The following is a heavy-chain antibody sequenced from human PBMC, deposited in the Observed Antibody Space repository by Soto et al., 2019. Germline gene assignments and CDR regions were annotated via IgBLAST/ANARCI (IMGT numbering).Heavy chain of an antibody. CDR2: IYYSGST. Sequence: SETLSLTCTVSGGSISSGDYYWSWIRQPPGKGLEWIGYIYYSGSTYYNPSLKSRVTISVDTSKNQFSLKLSSVTAADTAVYYCARESPQGLYYYYYGMDVWGQGTTVTVSS. J-gene: IGHJ6*02. CDR1: GGSISSGDYY. CDR3: ARESPQGLYYYYYGMDV. V-gene: IGHV4-30-4*01.